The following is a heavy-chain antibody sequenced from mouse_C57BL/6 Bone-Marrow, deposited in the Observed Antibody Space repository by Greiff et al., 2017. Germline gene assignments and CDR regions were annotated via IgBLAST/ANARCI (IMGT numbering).Heavy chain of an antibody. J-gene: IGHJ1*03. CDR2: IHPNSGST. V-gene: IGHV1-64*01. CDR1: GYTFTSYW. CDR3: ARPVITTVVARGNWYFDV. D-gene: IGHD1-1*01. Sequence: QVHVKQPGAELVKPGASVKLSCKASGYTFTSYWMHWVKQRPGQGLEWIGMIHPNSGSTNYNEKFKSKATLTVDKSSSTAYMQLSSLTSEDSAVYYCARPVITTVVARGNWYFDVWGTGTTVTVSS.